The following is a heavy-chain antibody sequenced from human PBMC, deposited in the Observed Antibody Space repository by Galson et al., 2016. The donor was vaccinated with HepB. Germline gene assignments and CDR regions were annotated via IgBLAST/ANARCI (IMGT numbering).Heavy chain of an antibody. CDR3: STGVYVTGTNDC. CDR2: IKRKSDGGTT. J-gene: IGHJ4*02. D-gene: IGHD1-7*01. CDR1: GFTFSHYA. Sequence: SLRLSCAASGFTFSHYAMAWVRQAPGKGLEWVGRIKRKSDGGTTAYAAAVKGSFIISRDDSTDTLYLQMNSLKTEDTGVYYCSTGVYVTGTNDCWGQGTLVTVSS. V-gene: IGHV3-15*01.